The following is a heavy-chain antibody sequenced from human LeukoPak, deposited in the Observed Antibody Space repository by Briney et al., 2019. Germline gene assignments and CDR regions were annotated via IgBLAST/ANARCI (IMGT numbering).Heavy chain of an antibody. CDR1: GLTFSTYA. J-gene: IGHJ4*02. Sequence: PGGSLRLSCAASGLTFSTYAMHWVRQAPGKGLERVAVISYDGSNKYYADSVKGRFTISRDNSKNTLYLQMNSLRTEDTAVYCCAKGKDSVAGATNDYWGQGTLVTVSS. CDR2: ISYDGSNK. V-gene: IGHV3-30-3*01. D-gene: IGHD6-19*01. CDR3: AKGKDSVAGATNDY.